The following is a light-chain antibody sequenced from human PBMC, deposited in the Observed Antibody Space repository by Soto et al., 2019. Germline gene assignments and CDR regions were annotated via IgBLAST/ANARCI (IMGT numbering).Light chain of an antibody. Sequence: DIQMTQSPSTLSASVGDRVTITCRASQSFSSWLAWYQQKPGKAPKLLIYDASSLESGVPSRFSGSGSGTEFTLTISSLQPDDFATYYCQQYDNLPTFGGGTKVEIK. J-gene: IGKJ4*01. CDR1: QSFSSW. V-gene: IGKV1-5*01. CDR3: QQYDNLPT. CDR2: DAS.